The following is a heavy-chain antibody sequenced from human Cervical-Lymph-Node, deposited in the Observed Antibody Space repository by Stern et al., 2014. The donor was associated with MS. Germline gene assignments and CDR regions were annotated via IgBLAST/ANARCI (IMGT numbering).Heavy chain of an antibody. CDR2: ISACSGNT. CDR1: GYTFTSYG. V-gene: IGHV1-18*01. J-gene: IGHJ3*02. D-gene: IGHD2-15*01. CDR3: AIGLLGSENAFDI. Sequence: VQLVQSGAEVKKPGASVKVSCKAYGYTFTSYGISWVRQASGQGLEWMGWISACSGNTSYAQKLQRRVTMTTDTSTSTAYMELRSLRSDDTAVYYCAIGLLGSENAFDIWGQGTMVTVSS.